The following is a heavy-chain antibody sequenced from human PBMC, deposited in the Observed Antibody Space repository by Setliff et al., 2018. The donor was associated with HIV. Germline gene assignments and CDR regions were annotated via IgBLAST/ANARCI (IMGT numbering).Heavy chain of an antibody. CDR3: ARSPGVDTNMAFDY. V-gene: IGHV4-59*01. J-gene: IGHJ4*02. D-gene: IGHD5-18*01. CDR2: IHYSGST. CDR1: GGSISNYY. Sequence: SETLSLTCTVSGGSISNYYWSWIRQSPEKGLEWIGYIHYSGSTNYNPSLKSRVTISVDTSKNQVSLKLNSVTAADTAVYYCARSPGVDTNMAFDYWGQGTLVTVSS.